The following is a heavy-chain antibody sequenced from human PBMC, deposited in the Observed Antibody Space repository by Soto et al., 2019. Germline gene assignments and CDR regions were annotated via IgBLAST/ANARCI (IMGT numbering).Heavy chain of an antibody. CDR2: INPSGGAT. Sequence: ASVKVSCKASGYTFSDCRMHWVRQAPGQGLEWMGIINPSGGATTYAQKFQGRATMTRDTSTSTVYMDLSSLTSEDTAVYYCARDGPHRWIDYWGQGTLVTVS. J-gene: IGHJ4*02. V-gene: IGHV1-46*01. CDR1: GYTFSDCR. CDR3: ARDGPHRWIDY.